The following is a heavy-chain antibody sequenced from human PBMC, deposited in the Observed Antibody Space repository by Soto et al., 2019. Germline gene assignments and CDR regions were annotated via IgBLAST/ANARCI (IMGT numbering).Heavy chain of an antibody. CDR3: TTGGIVVVVAAMKGYNWFDP. V-gene: IGHV3-15*07. CDR2: IKSKTDGGTT. CDR1: GFTFSNAW. Sequence: EVQLVESGGGLVKPGGSLRLSCAASGFTFSNAWMNWVRQAPGKGLEWVGRIKSKTDGGTTDYAAPVKGRFTISRDDSKNTLSLQMNSLKTEDAAVYYCTTGGIVVVVAAMKGYNWFDPWGQGTLVTVSS. J-gene: IGHJ5*02. D-gene: IGHD2-15*01.